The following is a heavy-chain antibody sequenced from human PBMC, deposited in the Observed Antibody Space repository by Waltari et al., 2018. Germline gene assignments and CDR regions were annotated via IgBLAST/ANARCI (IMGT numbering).Heavy chain of an antibody. Sequence: QVLLVQSGAEVKKPGASVKVSCKVSGYTLTELSMHWVRQASGKGLEWRGGFDPEDGETIYAQKFQGRVTMTEETSTDTAYMELSSLRSEDTAGYYCATARYCSSTSCYAHDYWGQGTLVTVSS. CDR2: FDPEDGET. CDR1: GYTLTELS. CDR3: ATARYCSSTSCYAHDY. J-gene: IGHJ4*02. V-gene: IGHV1-24*01. D-gene: IGHD2-2*01.